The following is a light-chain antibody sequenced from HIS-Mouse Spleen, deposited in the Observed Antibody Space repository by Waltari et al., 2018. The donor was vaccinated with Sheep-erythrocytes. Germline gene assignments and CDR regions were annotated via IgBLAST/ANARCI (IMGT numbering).Light chain of an antibody. Sequence: QSALTQPASVSGSPGQSITISCTGTSSDVGSYNLVPWYQQHPGKAPKLMIYEGSKRPSVVSNRFSGSQSGNTASLTISGLQAEDEADYYCCSYAGSSTPWVFGGGTKLTVL. CDR2: EGS. CDR1: SSDVGSYNL. J-gene: IGLJ3*02. V-gene: IGLV2-23*01. CDR3: CSYAGSSTPWV.